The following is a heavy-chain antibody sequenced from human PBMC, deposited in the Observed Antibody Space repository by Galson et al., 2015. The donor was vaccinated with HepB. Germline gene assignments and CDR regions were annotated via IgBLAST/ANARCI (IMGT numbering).Heavy chain of an antibody. V-gene: IGHV3-48*01. D-gene: IGHD3-10*01. CDR3: VRSRGGSL. J-gene: IGHJ1*01. CDR1: GFTFSIHA. CDR2: ISTSSTI. Sequence: SLRLSCAASGFTFSIHAMSWVRQAPGKGLECVSYISTSSTIYYADSVKGRFTISRDNAKNSLYLQMNSLRVEDTAVYYCVRSRGGSLWGQGTLVTVSS.